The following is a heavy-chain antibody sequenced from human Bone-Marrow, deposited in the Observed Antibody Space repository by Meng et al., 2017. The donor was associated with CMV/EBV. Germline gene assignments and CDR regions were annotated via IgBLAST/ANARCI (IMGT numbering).Heavy chain of an antibody. V-gene: IGHV1-8*03. CDR3: ASIDSSGYYTGFDY. CDR2: MNPNSGNT. D-gene: IGHD3-22*01. CDR1: GYTFTSYD. Sequence: SGYTFTSYDINWVRQATGQGLEWMGWMNPNSGNTGYTQKFQGRVTITRNTSISTAYMELSSLRSEDTAVYYCASIDSSGYYTGFDYWGQGTLVTVSS. J-gene: IGHJ4*02.